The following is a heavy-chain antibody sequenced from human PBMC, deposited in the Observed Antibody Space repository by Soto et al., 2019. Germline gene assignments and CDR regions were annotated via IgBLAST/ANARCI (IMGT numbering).Heavy chain of an antibody. D-gene: IGHD3-16*01. J-gene: IGHJ5*02. Sequence: ASVKVSCKASGYSFTNNDVSWVRQATGQGLEWMGWMNPGSGDTGYAQKFQGRVTMTRDISIATAYMELSSLRSDDTAIYFCARMATFGSLNWFDPWGQGTLVTVSS. CDR2: MNPGSGDT. V-gene: IGHV1-8*01. CDR3: ARMATFGSLNWFDP. CDR1: GYSFTNND.